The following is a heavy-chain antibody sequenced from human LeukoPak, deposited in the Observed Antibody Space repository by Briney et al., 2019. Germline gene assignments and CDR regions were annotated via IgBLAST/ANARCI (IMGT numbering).Heavy chain of an antibody. Sequence: ASVKVSCKASGGTFSSYAISWVRQAPGQGLEWMGGIIPIFGTANYAQKFQGRVTITADESTSTAYMELSSLRSEDTAVYYCARLTPRGGSYQGGFDYWGQGTLVTVSS. CDR3: ARLTPRGGSYQGGFDY. J-gene: IGHJ4*02. CDR1: GGTFSSYA. V-gene: IGHV1-69*13. CDR2: IIPIFGTA. D-gene: IGHD1-26*01.